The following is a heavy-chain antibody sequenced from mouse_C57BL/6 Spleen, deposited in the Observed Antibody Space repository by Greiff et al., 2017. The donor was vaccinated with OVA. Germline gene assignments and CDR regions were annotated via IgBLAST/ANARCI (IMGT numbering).Heavy chain of an antibody. J-gene: IGHJ2*01. CDR1: GYTFTSYW. V-gene: IGHV1-59*01. D-gene: IGHD1-1*02. Sequence: QVQLQQSGAELVRPGTSVKLSCKASGYTFTSYWMHWVKQRPGQGLEWIGVIDPSDSYTNYNQKFKGKATLTVDTSSSTAYMQLSSLTSEDSAVYYCARDLGSYREYWGQGTTLTVSS. CDR2: IDPSDSYT. CDR3: ARDLGSYREY.